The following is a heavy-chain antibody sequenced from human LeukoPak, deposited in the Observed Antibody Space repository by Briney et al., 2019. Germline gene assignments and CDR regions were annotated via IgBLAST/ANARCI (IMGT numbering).Heavy chain of an antibody. J-gene: IGHJ6*03. CDR3: AKDTSAWWYHRAYMNV. CDR2: ISGSGDTT. D-gene: IGHD2-15*01. V-gene: IGHV3-23*01. CDR1: GFTFSNYA. Sequence: GGSLRLSCAASGFTFSNYAMSWVRQAPGGGLEWVSAISGSGDTTFHADSVKGRFTTSRDNSKNTLSLQVSGLRVEDSAVYFCAKDTSAWWYHRAYMNVWGTGTTVTVSS.